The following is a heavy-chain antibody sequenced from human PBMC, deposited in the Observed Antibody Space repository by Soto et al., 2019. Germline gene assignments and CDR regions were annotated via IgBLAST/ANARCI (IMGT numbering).Heavy chain of an antibody. J-gene: IGHJ4*02. CDR1: GSSFSGFY. Sequence: SETLSLTCAVYGSSFSGFYWSWIRQPPGKGLEWIGEINHSGGTKYNSSLKSRVTISVDAPKNQFSLKMTSVTAADTAVYYCARGTRITMHSLWGQGALVTVSS. CDR2: INHSGGT. D-gene: IGHD3-3*01. V-gene: IGHV4-34*01. CDR3: ARGTRITMHSL.